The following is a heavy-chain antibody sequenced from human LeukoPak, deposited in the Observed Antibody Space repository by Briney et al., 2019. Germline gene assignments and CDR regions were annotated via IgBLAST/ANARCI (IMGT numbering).Heavy chain of an antibody. V-gene: IGHV3-33*01. CDR3: ARAGYSYGLDY. D-gene: IGHD5-18*01. J-gene: IGHJ4*02. Sequence: GGSLRLPCAASGFTFSSYGMHWVRQAPGKGLEWVAVIWYDGSNKYYADSVKGRFTISRDNSKNTLYLQMNSLRAEDTAVYYCARAGYSYGLDYWGQGTLVTVSS. CDR2: IWYDGSNK. CDR1: GFTFSSYG.